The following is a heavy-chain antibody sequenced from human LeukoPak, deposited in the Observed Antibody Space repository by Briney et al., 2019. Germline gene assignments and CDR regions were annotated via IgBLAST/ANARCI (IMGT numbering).Heavy chain of an antibody. D-gene: IGHD3-22*01. V-gene: IGHV4-31*03. Sequence: PSETLSLTCTVSGGSISSGGYYWSWIRQHPGKGLEWIGYIYYSGSTYYNPSLKSRVTISVDTSKNQFSLKLSSVTAVDTAVYYCARYDSSGYYRLTFDYWGQGTLVTVSS. J-gene: IGHJ4*02. CDR2: IYYSGST. CDR1: GGSISSGGYY. CDR3: ARYDSSGYYRLTFDY.